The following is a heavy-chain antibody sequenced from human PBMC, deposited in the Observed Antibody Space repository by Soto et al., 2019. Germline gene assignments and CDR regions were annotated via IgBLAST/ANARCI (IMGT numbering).Heavy chain of an antibody. D-gene: IGHD3-3*01. Sequence: PSEALSLTCTVSGGSINSSPYYWGWIRQPPGKGLEWIGSIYYSGSTYYNPSLKSRVTISVDTSKNQFSLKLNSVTAADTAVYYCATILDWHFDYWGQGTLVTVSS. V-gene: IGHV4-39*01. CDR1: GGSINSSPYY. CDR2: IYYSGST. CDR3: ATILDWHFDY. J-gene: IGHJ4*02.